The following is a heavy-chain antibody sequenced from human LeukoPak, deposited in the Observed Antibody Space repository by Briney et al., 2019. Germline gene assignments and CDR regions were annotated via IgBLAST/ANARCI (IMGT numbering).Heavy chain of an antibody. J-gene: IGHJ6*02. V-gene: IGHV3-30*18. CDR1: GFTFSSYG. D-gene: IGHD2-2*01. CDR3: AKDHGEYQQQHQLYRDNYYYYYGMDV. Sequence: PGGSLRLSCAASGFTFSSYGMHWVRQAPGKGLEWVAVISYDGSNKYYADSVKGRFTISRDNSKNTLYLQMNSLRAEDTAVYYCAKDHGEYQQQHQLYRDNYYYYYGMDVWGQGTTVTVSS. CDR2: ISYDGSNK.